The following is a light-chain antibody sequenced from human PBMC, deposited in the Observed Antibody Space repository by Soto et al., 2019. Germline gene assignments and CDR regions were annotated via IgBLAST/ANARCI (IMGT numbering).Light chain of an antibody. CDR1: SSDVGSYNR. CDR3: SLYTSSSTYV. V-gene: IGLV2-18*01. CDR2: EVS. J-gene: IGLJ1*01. Sequence: QSVLTQPPSVSGSPGQSVTISCTGTSSDVGSYNRVSWYQQPPGTAPKVMIYEVSNRPSGVPDRFSGSKSGNTASLTISGLQAEEEADYYCSLYTSSSTYVFGTGTKDTVL.